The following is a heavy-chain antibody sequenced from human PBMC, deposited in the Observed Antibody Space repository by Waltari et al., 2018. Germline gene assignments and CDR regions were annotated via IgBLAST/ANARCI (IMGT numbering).Heavy chain of an antibody. D-gene: IGHD3-16*01. Sequence: EVQLVESGGGLVQPGGSLRLSCAASGFTLSTYWLHRVRQAPGKGLAWVSRVNNDESDTTYADSVKGRFTISRDNAKNTLYLEMNSLRAEDTAVYYCARDNGLSFDYWGQGTLVTVSS. CDR1: GFTLSTYW. CDR2: VNNDESDT. V-gene: IGHV3-74*03. CDR3: ARDNGLSFDY. J-gene: IGHJ4*02.